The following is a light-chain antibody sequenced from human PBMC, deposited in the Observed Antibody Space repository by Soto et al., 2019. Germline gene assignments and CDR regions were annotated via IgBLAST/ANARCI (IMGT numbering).Light chain of an antibody. CDR2: DVS. CDR1: SSDVGGYNY. V-gene: IGLV2-14*01. Sequence: QSVLTQPASVSGSPGQSITISCTGTSSDVGGYNYVSWYQQHPGKAPKLMIYDVSNRPSGVSNRFSGSKSGNTASLTISGLQAEDEADYSCSSYTSSDVVFGGGTQLTVL. CDR3: SSYTSSDVV. J-gene: IGLJ2*01.